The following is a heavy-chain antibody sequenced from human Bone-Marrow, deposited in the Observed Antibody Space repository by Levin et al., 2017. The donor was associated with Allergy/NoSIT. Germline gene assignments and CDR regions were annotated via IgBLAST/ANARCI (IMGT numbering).Heavy chain of an antibody. D-gene: IGHD4-23*01. V-gene: IGHV4-31*03. CDR2: IYYTGST. CDR1: GDSIRGGNDY. Sequence: ASETLSLTCTVSGDSIRGGNDYWTWIRQHPGKGLEWIGSIYYTGSTYYNPSLKSRATISVDTSKNQFSLSLRSVTTADTAVYYCAKMEEGQLRKGNWLDPWGQGTLVTVSS. J-gene: IGHJ5*02. CDR3: AKMEEGQLRKGNWLDP.